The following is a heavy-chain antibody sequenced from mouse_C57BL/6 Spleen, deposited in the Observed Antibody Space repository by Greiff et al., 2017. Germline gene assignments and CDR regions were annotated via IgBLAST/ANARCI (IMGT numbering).Heavy chain of an antibody. CDR3: ARSRYDYDEGFAY. V-gene: IGHV1-66*01. D-gene: IGHD2-4*01. Sequence: VQLQQSGPELVKPGASVKISCKAYGYSFTSYYIHWVKQRPGQGLEWIGWIYPGSGNTKYNEKFKGKATLTADTSSSTAYMQLSSLTSEDSAVYYCARSRYDYDEGFAYWGQGTLVTVSA. CDR2: IYPGSGNT. CDR1: GYSFTSYY. J-gene: IGHJ3*01.